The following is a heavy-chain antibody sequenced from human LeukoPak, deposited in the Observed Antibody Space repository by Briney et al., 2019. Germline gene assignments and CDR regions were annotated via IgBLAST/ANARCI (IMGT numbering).Heavy chain of an antibody. V-gene: IGHV3-30-3*01. Sequence: GGSLRLSCAASGFTFSSYAMHWVRQAPGKGLEWVAVISYDGSNKYYADSVKGRFTISRDNSKNTLYLQMNSLRAEDTAVYYCARADYGDYGGGFDYWGQGTLVTVSS. J-gene: IGHJ4*02. CDR3: ARADYGDYGGGFDY. CDR1: GFTFSSYA. CDR2: ISYDGSNK. D-gene: IGHD4-17*01.